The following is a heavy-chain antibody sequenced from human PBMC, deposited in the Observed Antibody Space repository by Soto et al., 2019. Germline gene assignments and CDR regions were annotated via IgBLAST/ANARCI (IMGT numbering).Heavy chain of an antibody. CDR1: GGSFSGYY. V-gene: IGHV4-34*01. Sequence: PSETLSLTCAVYGGSFSGYYWSWIRQPPGKGLEWIGEINHSGSTNYNPSLKSRVTISVDTSKNQFSLKLSSVTAADTAVYYCAHTYYDFWSCKGNWFDPCGQGTLFTVPS. CDR2: INHSGST. CDR3: AHTYYDFWSCKGNWFDP. D-gene: IGHD3-3*01. J-gene: IGHJ5*02.